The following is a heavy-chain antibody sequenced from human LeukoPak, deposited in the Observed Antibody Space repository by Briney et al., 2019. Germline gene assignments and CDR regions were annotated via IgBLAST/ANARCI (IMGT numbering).Heavy chain of an antibody. CDR1: GGSISSGSYY. Sequence: SETLSLTCTVSGGSISSGSYYWSWIRQPAGKGLEWIGRIYTSGSTNYNPSLKSRVTISVDTSKNQFSLKLSSVTAPDTAVYYWSRCWGELRRVDPLGQGNLVTVSS. CDR3: SRCWGELRRVDP. D-gene: IGHD1-26*01. J-gene: IGHJ5*02. CDR2: IYTSGST. V-gene: IGHV4-61*02.